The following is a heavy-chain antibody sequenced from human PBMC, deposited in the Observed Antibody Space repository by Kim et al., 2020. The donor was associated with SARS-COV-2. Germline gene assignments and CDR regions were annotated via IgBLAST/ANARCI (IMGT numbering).Heavy chain of an antibody. D-gene: IGHD4-17*01. V-gene: IGHV2-5*05. J-gene: IGHJ4*02. Sequence: KRSDPTLRSRITITKDTSKNQVVLTLSNMDPVDTATYYCAHTIYGDYVFDFWGQGTLVTVSS. CDR3: AHTIYGDYVFDF. CDR2: K.